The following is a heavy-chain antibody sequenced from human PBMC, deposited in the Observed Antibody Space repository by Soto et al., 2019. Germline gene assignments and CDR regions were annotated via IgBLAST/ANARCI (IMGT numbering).Heavy chain of an antibody. J-gene: IGHJ3*01. Sequence: QVQLQESGPGLVKPSGTLSLTCAVSGGSISSSHWWTWVRQSPGKGLEYIGEISHSGTSNSNPSLKSRDTISVDKSKNRVSLTLTSVTAADTAVYYCARVVLTITRGAFDAWGQGTLVIVSS. CDR2: ISHSGTS. D-gene: IGHD3-9*01. V-gene: IGHV4-4*02. CDR3: ARVVLTITRGAFDA. CDR1: GGSISSSHW.